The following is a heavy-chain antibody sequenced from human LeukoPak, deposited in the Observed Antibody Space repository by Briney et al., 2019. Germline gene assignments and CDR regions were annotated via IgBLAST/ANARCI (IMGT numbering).Heavy chain of an antibody. CDR3: ARGPMIVVVTIPFDY. Sequence: GASVKVSCKASGYTFTSYYMHWVRQAPGQGLEWMGIINPSGGSTSYAQKFQGRVTMTRDTSTSTVYMELSSLRSEDTAVYYCARGPMIVVVTIPFDYWGQGTLVTVSS. CDR1: GYTFTSYY. D-gene: IGHD3-22*01. J-gene: IGHJ4*02. V-gene: IGHV1-46*01. CDR2: INPSGGST.